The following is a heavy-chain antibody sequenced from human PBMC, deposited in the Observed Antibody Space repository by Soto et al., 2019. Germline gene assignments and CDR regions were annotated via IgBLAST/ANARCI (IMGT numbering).Heavy chain of an antibody. J-gene: IGHJ6*02. Sequence: SETLSLTCTVSGGSVSSGSYYWSWIRQPPGKGLEWIGYIYYSGSTNYNPSLKSRVTISVDTSKNTFSLKLSSVTAADTAVYYCASGAYDFWSGYGVYYYYGMDVWGQGTTVTVSS. D-gene: IGHD3-3*01. CDR3: ASGAYDFWSGYGVYYYYGMDV. CDR2: IYYSGST. V-gene: IGHV4-61*01. CDR1: GGSVSSGSYY.